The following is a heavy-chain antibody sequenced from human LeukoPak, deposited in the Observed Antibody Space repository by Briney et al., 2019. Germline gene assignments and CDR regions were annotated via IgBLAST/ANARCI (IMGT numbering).Heavy chain of an antibody. J-gene: IGHJ3*02. CDR1: GGSISSYY. V-gene: IGHV4-59*08. CDR2: IYYSGST. D-gene: IGHD3-22*01. CDR3: ARLLDFYYYSSGDAFDI. Sequence: SETLSLTCTVSGGSISSYYWSWIRQPPGKGLEWIGYIYYSGSTNYNPSLKSRVTISVDTSKNQFSLKLSSVTAADTAVYYCARLLDFYYYSSGDAFDIWGQGTMVTVSS.